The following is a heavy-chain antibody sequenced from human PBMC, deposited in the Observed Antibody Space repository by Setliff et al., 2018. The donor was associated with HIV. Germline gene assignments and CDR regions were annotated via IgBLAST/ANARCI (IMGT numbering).Heavy chain of an antibody. D-gene: IGHD1-26*01. Sequence: ASVKVSCKASGYTFTSYGISWVRQAPGQGLEWMGWINPSSGSTTYAQRFQGRVTITADESTNTAYMELSSLISEDTALYYCAKVMITTTWAFDFWGQGTPVTVSS. CDR2: INPSSGST. CDR3: AKVMITTTWAFDF. CDR1: GYTFTSYG. V-gene: IGHV1-18*01. J-gene: IGHJ4*02.